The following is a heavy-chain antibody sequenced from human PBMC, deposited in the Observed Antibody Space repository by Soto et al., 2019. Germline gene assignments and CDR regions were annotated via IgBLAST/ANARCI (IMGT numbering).Heavy chain of an antibody. J-gene: IGHJ4*02. CDR1: GYTFTTYG. V-gene: IGHV1-18*01. CDR2: INIYNGNT. Sequence: QVELVQSGAEVKKPGASVKVSCKASGYTFTTYGLNWVRQAPGQGLEWMGWINIYNGNTNYAQKFQGRVTMTRDTSTSTAYMELRSLRSDDTALYYCARGYYDSRGLLDYWGQGSLVTVSS. D-gene: IGHD3-22*01. CDR3: ARGYYDSRGLLDY.